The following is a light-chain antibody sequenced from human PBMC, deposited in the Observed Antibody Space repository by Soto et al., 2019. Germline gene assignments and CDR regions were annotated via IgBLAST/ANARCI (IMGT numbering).Light chain of an antibody. V-gene: IGKV3-20*01. J-gene: IGKJ3*01. Sequence: VLTQSPGTLSLSPGESDTLSCRASQSVSGMYLAWYQQKPGQSPRLLIYGTSNRATGIPDRFSGSGSGTDFTLTIRRLEPEDFAMYFCQQYDNSPFTCGPGTKVDIK. CDR1: QSVSGMY. CDR3: QQYDNSPFT. CDR2: GTS.